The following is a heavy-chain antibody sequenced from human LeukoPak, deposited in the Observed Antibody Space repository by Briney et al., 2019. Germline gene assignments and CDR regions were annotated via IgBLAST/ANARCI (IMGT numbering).Heavy chain of an antibody. CDR2: ISGSGGST. Sequence: PGGSLRLSCAASGFTFSSYAMSWVRQAPGKGLEWVSAISGSGGSTYYADSVKGRFTISRDNSKNTLYLQMNSLRAEDTVVYYCAKDSAIFGVVIIPLDYWGQGTLVTVSS. V-gene: IGHV3-23*01. CDR1: GFTFSSYA. CDR3: AKDSAIFGVVIIPLDY. J-gene: IGHJ4*02. D-gene: IGHD3-3*01.